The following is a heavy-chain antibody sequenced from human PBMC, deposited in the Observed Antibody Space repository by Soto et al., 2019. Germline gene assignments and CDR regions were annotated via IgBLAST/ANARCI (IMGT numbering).Heavy chain of an antibody. CDR1: GGSISSYG. Sequence: SETLCLTWTVAGGSISSYGWSWIRQPPGKGLEWIGYIYYSGSTNYNPSPKSRVTISVDTSKNQFSLKLSSVTAADTAVYYCARVSGYSGYDHFDYWGQGTLVTVSS. D-gene: IGHD5-12*01. J-gene: IGHJ4*02. CDR3: ARVSGYSGYDHFDY. CDR2: IYYSGST. V-gene: IGHV4-59*01.